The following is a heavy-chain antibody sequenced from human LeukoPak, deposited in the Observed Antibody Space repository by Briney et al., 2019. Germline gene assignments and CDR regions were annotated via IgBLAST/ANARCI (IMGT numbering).Heavy chain of an antibody. J-gene: IGHJ6*03. CDR1: RFTFDEYG. CDR3: ARIPGTTDYYYYMDV. Sequence: GGSLRLSCAASRFTFDEYGMSWVRQTAGKGLEWVSGINWNGRSIGYADSVKGRFTISRDNAKNSLYLQMNSLRAEDTALYYCARIPGTTDYYYYMDVWGKGTTVTVSS. CDR2: INWNGRSI. D-gene: IGHD1-7*01. V-gene: IGHV3-20*04.